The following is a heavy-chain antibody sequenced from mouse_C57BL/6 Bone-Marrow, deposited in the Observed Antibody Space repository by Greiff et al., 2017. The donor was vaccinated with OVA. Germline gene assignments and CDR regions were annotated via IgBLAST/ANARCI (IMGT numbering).Heavy chain of an antibody. CDR3: AREGYGNSFAY. V-gene: IGHV1-4*01. Sequence: LVESGAELARPGASVTMSCKASGYTFTSYTMHWVKQRPGQGLEWIGYLNPSSGYTKYNQKFKDKATLTADKSSSTAYMQLSSLTSEDSAVYYCAREGYGNSFAYWGQGTLVTVSA. D-gene: IGHD2-10*02. CDR1: GYTFTSYT. CDR2: LNPSSGYT. J-gene: IGHJ3*01.